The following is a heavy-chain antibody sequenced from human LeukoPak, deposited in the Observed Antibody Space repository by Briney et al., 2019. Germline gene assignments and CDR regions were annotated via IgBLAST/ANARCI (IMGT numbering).Heavy chain of an antibody. CDR3: ARTNPHYYYYGMDV. D-gene: IGHD1-14*01. J-gene: IGHJ6*02. Sequence: PSETLSLTCTVSGGSISSYYWSWIRQPPGKGLEWIGYIYYSGSTNYNPSLKSRVTISVDRSKNQFSLKLSSVTAADTAVYYCARTNPHYYYYGMDVWGQGTTVTVSS. CDR2: IYYSGST. V-gene: IGHV4-59*12. CDR1: GGSISSYY.